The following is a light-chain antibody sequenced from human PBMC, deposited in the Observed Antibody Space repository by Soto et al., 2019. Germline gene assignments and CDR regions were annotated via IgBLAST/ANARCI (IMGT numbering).Light chain of an antibody. Sequence: IVLTQSPSTLSLSPGERATLSCRASQSVSRYLAWYQQKPGQAPRLLIYDASNRATGIPARFSGTGSETDFTLTISSLEPEDFAIYYCQQRSKMPLTFGHGTKVDIK. V-gene: IGKV3-11*01. CDR3: QQRSKMPLT. J-gene: IGKJ1*01. CDR1: QSVSRY. CDR2: DAS.